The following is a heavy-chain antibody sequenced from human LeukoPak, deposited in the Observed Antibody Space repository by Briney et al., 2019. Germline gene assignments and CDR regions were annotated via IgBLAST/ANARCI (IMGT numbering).Heavy chain of an antibody. V-gene: IGHV3-23*01. CDR2: IFGNGGGR. Sequence: GGSLRLSCAASGFSFSTYAMNWVRQAPGKGLEWVSVIFGNGGGRDYADSVKGRFTISRDNSKSTLYLQMNSLRAEDTTVYYCAKDRTPDGRYEVDYWGRGTLSPSPQ. CDR3: AKDRTPDGRYEVDY. D-gene: IGHD3-16*02. J-gene: IGHJ4*02. CDR1: GFSFSTYA.